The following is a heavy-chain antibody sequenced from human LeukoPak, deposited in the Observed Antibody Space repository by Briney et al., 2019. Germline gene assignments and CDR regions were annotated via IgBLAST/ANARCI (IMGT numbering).Heavy chain of an antibody. CDR2: ISYDGSNK. D-gene: IGHD6-13*01. CDR1: GFTFSSYG. Sequence: TGGSLRLSCAASGFTFSSYGMHWVREAPGKGLEWGAVISYDGSNKYYADSVKGRFTISRENSKNPLYLQMNRLRAEDTAVYYCAEDPPHSHDNSSSWYFLEYFDHSGQGTLVTVSP. J-gene: IGHJ4*02. CDR3: AEDPPHSHDNSSSWYFLEYFDH. V-gene: IGHV3-30*18.